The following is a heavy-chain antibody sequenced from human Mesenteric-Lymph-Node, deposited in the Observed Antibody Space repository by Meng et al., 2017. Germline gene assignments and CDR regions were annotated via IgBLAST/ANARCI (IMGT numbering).Heavy chain of an antibody. CDR1: GYAVTRCG. CDR3: AAGSRIVGATTLGY. V-gene: IGHV1-18*01. J-gene: IGHJ4*02. Sequence: QVHVVVSGAGVEKSGASVNVSCKASGYAVTRCGISWGRQAPAQGLGWMGWGNINNGNTTYAQKLQGRGTTTTDTSSRTAYLVQRSLGSDEAAVDYCAAGSRIVGATTLGYWGQGTLVTVSS. CDR2: GNINNGNT. D-gene: IGHD1-26*01.